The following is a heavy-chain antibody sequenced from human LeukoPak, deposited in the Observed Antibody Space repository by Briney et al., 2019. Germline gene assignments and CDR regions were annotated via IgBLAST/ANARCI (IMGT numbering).Heavy chain of an antibody. CDR1: GFTFSSYG. Sequence: PGGTLRLSCAASGFTFSSYGMSWVRQAPGKGLEWVSAISGSGGSTYYADSVKGRFTISRDNSKNTLYLQMNSLRAEDTAAYYCAKERDYYYYYMDVWGKGTTVTISS. CDR3: AKERDYYYYYMDV. J-gene: IGHJ6*03. V-gene: IGHV3-23*01. CDR2: ISGSGGST.